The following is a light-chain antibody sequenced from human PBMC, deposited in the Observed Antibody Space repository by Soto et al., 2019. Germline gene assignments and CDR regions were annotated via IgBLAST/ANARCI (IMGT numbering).Light chain of an antibody. CDR3: QQYRSGSPLT. V-gene: IGKV1-5*01. CDR2: DAA. J-gene: IGKJ4*01. Sequence: DIQMSLSPSALSASVADRVTIPCRASQSISNWLAWYQQKSGKAPKLLIYDAAKLESGVPSRFSGSGYGTEFTLTISSLQPDDFATYYCQQYRSGSPLTFGGGTKVDIK. CDR1: QSISNW.